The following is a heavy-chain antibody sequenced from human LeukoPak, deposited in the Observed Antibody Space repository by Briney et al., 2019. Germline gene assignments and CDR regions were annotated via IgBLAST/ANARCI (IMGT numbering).Heavy chain of an antibody. CDR2: IHPGDSDT. CDR1: GYSFTTYW. D-gene: IGHD6-13*01. CDR3: ARQGGIAVAGAFNY. V-gene: IGHV5-51*01. J-gene: IGHJ4*02. Sequence: GESLKISCKGSGYSFTTYWLGWVRQMPGKGLEWMGIIHPGDSDTRYSPSFQGQVTISADGSIGTAYLQWSSLKASDTAMYYCARQGGIAVAGAFNYWGQGTLVTVSS.